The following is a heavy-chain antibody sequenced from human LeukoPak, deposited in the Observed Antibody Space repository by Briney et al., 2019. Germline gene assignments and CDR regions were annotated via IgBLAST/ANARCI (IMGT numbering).Heavy chain of an antibody. D-gene: IGHD3-9*01. CDR2: IYYSGST. CDR1: GGSISSYY. J-gene: IGHJ4*02. CDR3: ARNREYYDILTGYYPARSYYFDY. V-gene: IGHV4-59*01. Sequence: SETLSLTCTVSGGSISSYYWSWIRQPPGKGLEWIGYIYYSGSTNFNPSFKSRVTISVDTSKNQFSLKLSSVTAADTAVYYCARNREYYDILTGYYPARSYYFDYWGQGTLVTVSS.